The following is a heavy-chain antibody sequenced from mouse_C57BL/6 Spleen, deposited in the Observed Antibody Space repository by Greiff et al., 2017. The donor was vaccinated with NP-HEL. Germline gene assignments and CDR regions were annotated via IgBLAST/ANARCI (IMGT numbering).Heavy chain of an antibody. CDR2: ISDGGSYT. V-gene: IGHV5-4*01. CDR1: GFTFSSYA. D-gene: IGHD3-1*01. J-gene: IGHJ2*01. Sequence: EVKVVESGGGLVKPGGSLKLSCAASGFTFSSYAMSWVRQTPEKRLEWVATISDGGSYTYYPDNVKGRFTISRDNAKNNLYLQMSHLKSEDTAMYYCAREGGYWDFDYWGQGTTLTVSS. CDR3: AREGGYWDFDY.